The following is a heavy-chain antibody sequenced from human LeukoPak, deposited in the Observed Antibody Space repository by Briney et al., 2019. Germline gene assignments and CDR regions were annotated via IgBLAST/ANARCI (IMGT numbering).Heavy chain of an antibody. CDR3: ARDRSRWFDF. CDR1: GYTFTGYY. Sequence: ASVKVSCKASGYTFTGYYMHWVRQAAGQGLEWVGWVNPNSGATNYAQNFQGRVTMTRDTSISTAYMELSSLRSDDTAVYYCARDRSRWFDFWGQGTLVTVSS. CDR2: VNPNSGAT. V-gene: IGHV1-2*02. D-gene: IGHD4-23*01. J-gene: IGHJ4*02.